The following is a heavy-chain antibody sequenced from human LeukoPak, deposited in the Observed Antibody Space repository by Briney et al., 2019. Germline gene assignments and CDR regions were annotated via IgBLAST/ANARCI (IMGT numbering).Heavy chain of an antibody. Sequence: GGSLRLSCAASGFTVSSNYMSWVRQAPGKGLQWVANIKPDGSEKYYVDSLKGRFIMSRDNAKNSLYLQMNSLRAEDTALYYCARGTLKAAATDFDYWGQGTLVTVSS. J-gene: IGHJ4*02. CDR1: GFTVSSNY. D-gene: IGHD6-13*01. CDR3: ARGTLKAAATDFDY. V-gene: IGHV3-7*05. CDR2: IKPDGSEK.